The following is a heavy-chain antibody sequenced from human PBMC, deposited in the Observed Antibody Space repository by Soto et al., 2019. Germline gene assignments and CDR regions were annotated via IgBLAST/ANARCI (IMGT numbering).Heavy chain of an antibody. D-gene: IGHD4-17*01. CDR2: ISSNGGIT. J-gene: IGHJ2*01. Sequence: GGSLRLSCAASGFTFSSYAMHWVRQAPGKGLEYVSAISSNGGITYYANSVKGRFTISRDNSKNTLYLQMGSLRAEDMAVYYCARVVSGYGDQHTHYWYFDLWGRGTLVTVSS. CDR1: GFTFSSYA. V-gene: IGHV3-64*01. CDR3: ARVVSGYGDQHTHYWYFDL.